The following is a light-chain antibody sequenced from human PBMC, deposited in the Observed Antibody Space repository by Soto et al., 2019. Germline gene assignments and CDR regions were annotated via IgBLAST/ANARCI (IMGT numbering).Light chain of an antibody. J-gene: IGLJ3*02. CDR3: AAWDDSLNGWV. CDR1: SSNIGSNT. Sequence: QSVLTQPPSTSGTPGQRVTTSCSGSSSNIGSNTVNWYQQLPGTAPKLLIYSNNQRPSGVPDRVSGSKSGSSASLAIRGLQSEDEADYYCAAWDDSLNGWVFGGGTKLTVL. V-gene: IGLV1-44*01. CDR2: SNN.